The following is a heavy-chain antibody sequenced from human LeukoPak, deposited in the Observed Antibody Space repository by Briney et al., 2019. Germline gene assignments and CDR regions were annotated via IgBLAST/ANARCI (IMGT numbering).Heavy chain of an antibody. D-gene: IGHD1-26*01. J-gene: IGHJ4*02. CDR1: GFTFDDYG. CDR3: ARKASWDGGRFDY. V-gene: IGHV3-20*04. Sequence: GGSLRLSCAASGFTFDDYGMSWVRQVPGKGLECVSSINWRGDSTAYADSVKGRFTISRDNAKNSLYLQMNSLRAEDTALYYCARKASWDGGRFDYWGQGTLVTVSS. CDR2: INWRGDST.